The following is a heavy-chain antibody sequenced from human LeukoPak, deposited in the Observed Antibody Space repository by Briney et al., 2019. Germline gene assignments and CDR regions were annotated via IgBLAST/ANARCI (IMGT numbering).Heavy chain of an antibody. Sequence: GGSLRLSCVASGFTFTCYGMSWVRQAPGKRLEWVSGISGSGDATYYADSVKGRFTISRDNSKNTLYLQMNSLRAEETAVYYCAKLRGLSSSSENNWFDPWGQGTLVTVSS. J-gene: IGHJ5*02. D-gene: IGHD6-6*01. CDR2: ISGSGDAT. CDR1: GFTFTCYG. CDR3: AKLRGLSSSSENNWFDP. V-gene: IGHV3-23*01.